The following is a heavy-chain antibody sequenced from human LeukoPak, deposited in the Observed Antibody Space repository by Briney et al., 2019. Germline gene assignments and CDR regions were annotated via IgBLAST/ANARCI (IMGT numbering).Heavy chain of an antibody. CDR3: ARHFSPNYYDSSGYYFDY. Sequence: SETLSLTCTVSGGSIRSSSYYWGWIRQPPGKGLEWIGSIYYSGSTYYNPSLKSRVTISVDTSKNQFSLKLSSVTAADTAVYYCARHFSPNYYDSSGYYFDYWGQGTLVTVSS. V-gene: IGHV4-39*01. J-gene: IGHJ4*02. CDR1: GGSIRSSSYY. D-gene: IGHD3-22*01. CDR2: IYYSGST.